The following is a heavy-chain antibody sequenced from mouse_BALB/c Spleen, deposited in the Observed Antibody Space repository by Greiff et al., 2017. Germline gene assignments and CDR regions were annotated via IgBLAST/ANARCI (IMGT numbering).Heavy chain of an antibody. Sequence: EVKLMESGGGLVKPGGSLKLSCAASGFTFSDYYMYWVRQTPEKRLEWVATISDGGSYTYYPDSVKGRFTISRDNAKNNLYLQMSSLKSEDTAMYYCARGTTVVATDAMDYWGQGTSVTVSS. D-gene: IGHD1-1*01. CDR3: ARGTTVVATDAMDY. CDR1: GFTFSDYY. V-gene: IGHV5-4*02. J-gene: IGHJ4*01. CDR2: ISDGGSYT.